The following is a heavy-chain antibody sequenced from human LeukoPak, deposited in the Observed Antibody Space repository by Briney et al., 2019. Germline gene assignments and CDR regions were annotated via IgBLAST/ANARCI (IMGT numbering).Heavy chain of an antibody. D-gene: IGHD5-18*01. J-gene: IGHJ5*02. CDR3: AIQRIWFDP. CDR1: GYTSTGYY. Sequence: ASVKVSCKASGYTSTGYYMHWVRQAPGQGLEWMGWINPNSGGTNYAQKFQGWVTMTRDTSISTAYMELSSLRSEDTAVYYCAIQRIWFDPWGQGTLVTVSS. V-gene: IGHV1-2*04. CDR2: INPNSGGT.